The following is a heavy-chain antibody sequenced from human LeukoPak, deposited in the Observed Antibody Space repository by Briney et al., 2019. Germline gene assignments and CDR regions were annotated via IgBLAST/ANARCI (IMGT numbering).Heavy chain of an antibody. CDR3: ARRANSVVVPDAINP. Sequence: SETLSLTCAVSGVSISSNLWWTWVRQPPGKGLEWIAEIHHSGSINYNPSLKSRVTISVDTSKNQFSLKLSSVTAADTAVYYCARRANSVVVPDAINPWGQGTLVTVSS. CDR2: IHHSGSI. CDR1: GVSISSNLW. V-gene: IGHV4-4*02. D-gene: IGHD2-2*01. J-gene: IGHJ5*02.